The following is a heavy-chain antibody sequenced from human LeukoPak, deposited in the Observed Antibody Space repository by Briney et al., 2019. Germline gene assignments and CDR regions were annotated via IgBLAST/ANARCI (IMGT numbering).Heavy chain of an antibody. V-gene: IGHV3-74*01. CDR1: GFTLSSYW. CDR2: INSDGSSR. Sequence: VGSLRLSCAASGFTLSSYWMHWVRQAPGKGLVWVSRINSDGSSRTYADSVKGRFTISRDNAKNTLYLQMDSLRAEDTAVYYCARDPAPSGWYDYWGQGTLVTVSS. CDR3: ARDPAPSGWYDY. D-gene: IGHD6-19*01. J-gene: IGHJ4*02.